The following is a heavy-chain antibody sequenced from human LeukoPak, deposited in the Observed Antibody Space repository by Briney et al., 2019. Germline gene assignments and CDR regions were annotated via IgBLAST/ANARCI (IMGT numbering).Heavy chain of an antibody. V-gene: IGHV4-34*01. CDR3: ARGGAPYYFDY. D-gene: IGHD1-26*01. CDR2: INHSGST. CDR1: GGSFSGYY. Sequence: SETLSLTCAVYGGSFSGYYWSWIRQPPGKGLEWIGEINHSGSTNYNPSLKSRVTISVDTSKNQFSLKLSSVTAAVTAVYYCARGGAPYYFDYWGQGTLVTVSS. J-gene: IGHJ4*02.